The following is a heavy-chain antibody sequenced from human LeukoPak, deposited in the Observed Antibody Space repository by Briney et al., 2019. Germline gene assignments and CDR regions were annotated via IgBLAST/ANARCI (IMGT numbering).Heavy chain of an antibody. D-gene: IGHD6-19*01. V-gene: IGHV4-34*01. CDR1: GDSISSYY. CDR2: INHSGST. CDR3: ARVSNGWYRDFYYYYYMDV. J-gene: IGHJ6*03. Sequence: SETLSLTCTVSGDSISSYYWSWIRQPPGKGLEWIGEINHSGSTNYNPSLKSRVTISVDTSKNQFSLKLSSVTAADTAVYYCARVSNGWYRDFYYYYYMDVWGKGTTVTVSS.